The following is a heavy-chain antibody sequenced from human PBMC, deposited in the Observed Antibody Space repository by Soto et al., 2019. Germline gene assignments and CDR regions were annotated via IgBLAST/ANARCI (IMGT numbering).Heavy chain of an antibody. D-gene: IGHD6-13*01. J-gene: IGHJ4*02. Sequence: GASVKVSCKASGYTFTSYAMHWVRQAPGQRLEWMGWINAGNGNTKYSQKLQGRVTMTTDTSTSTAYMELRSLRSDDTAVYYCARDLAAGTCDYWGQGTLVTVSS. V-gene: IGHV1-3*01. CDR3: ARDLAAGTCDY. CDR2: INAGNGNT. CDR1: GYTFTSYA.